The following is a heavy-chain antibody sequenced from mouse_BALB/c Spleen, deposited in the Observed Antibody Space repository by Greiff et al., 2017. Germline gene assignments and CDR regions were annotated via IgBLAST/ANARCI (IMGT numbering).Heavy chain of an antibody. CDR3: ARGGYGSSYEWFAY. Sequence: EVMLVESGGGLVQPGGSRKLSCAASGFTFSSFGMHWVRQAPEKGLEWVAYISSGSSTIYYADTVKGRFTISRDNPKNTLFLQMTSLRSEDTAMYYCARGGYGSSYEWFAYWGQGTLVTVSA. D-gene: IGHD1-1*01. J-gene: IGHJ3*01. V-gene: IGHV5-17*02. CDR2: ISSGSSTI. CDR1: GFTFSSFG.